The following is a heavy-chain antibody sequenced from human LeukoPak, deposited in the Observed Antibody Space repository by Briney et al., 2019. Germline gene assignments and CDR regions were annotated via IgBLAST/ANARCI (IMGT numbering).Heavy chain of an antibody. V-gene: IGHV3-64D*06. CDR1: GCTFSSYP. J-gene: IGHJ3*01. CDR2: ISSNGGST. Sequence: PGGSLRLSSSGSGCTFSSYPMHWVRQAPGKGLEYVSAISSNGGSTHYADSVKGRFTISRDNSKNTVYLQMSSLYCTTGVAADYGFDFWGQGTMVTVSS. D-gene: IGHD2-15*01. CDR3: GFDF.